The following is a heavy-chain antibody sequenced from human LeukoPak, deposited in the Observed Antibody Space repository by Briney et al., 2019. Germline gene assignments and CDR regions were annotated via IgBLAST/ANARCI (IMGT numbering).Heavy chain of an antibody. J-gene: IGHJ1*01. D-gene: IGHD1-26*01. CDR2: ISSSGSTI. CDR1: GFTFSDYY. CDR3: ARDRATKIQH. V-gene: IGHV3-11*01. Sequence: GGPLRLSCEASGFTFSDYYMSWIRQAPGKGLEGVSYISSSGSTIYYADSVEDRFTISRDNAKNSLYLQMNSLRAEDTAVYYCARDRATKIQHWGQGTLVTVSS.